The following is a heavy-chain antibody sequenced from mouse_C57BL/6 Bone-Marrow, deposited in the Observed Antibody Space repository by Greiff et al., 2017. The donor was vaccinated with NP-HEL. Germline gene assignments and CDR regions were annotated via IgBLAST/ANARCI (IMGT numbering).Heavy chain of an antibody. CDR3: ARDYGSSFYWYFDV. J-gene: IGHJ1*03. CDR1: GYTFTDYY. V-gene: IGHV1-75*01. CDR2: IFPGSGTT. Sequence: QVQLQQSGPELVKPGASVKISCKASGYTFTDYYINWVKQRPGQGLEWIGWIFPGSGTTYYNEKFKGKATLTVDTSSSTAYMLLSSLTSEDSAFYFGARDYGSSFYWYFDVWGTGTTVTVSS. D-gene: IGHD1-1*01.